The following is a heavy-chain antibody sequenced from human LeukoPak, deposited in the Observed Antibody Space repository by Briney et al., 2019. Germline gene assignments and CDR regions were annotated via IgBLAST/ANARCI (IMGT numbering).Heavy chain of an antibody. CDR2: IRSCNTHI. J-gene: IGHJ4*02. CDR1: GFTFVSLG. CDR3: ARVRGPTVTTMYFDY. D-gene: IGHD4-17*01. V-gene: IGHV3-48*01. Sequence: HSGGSLSLSCGASGFTFVSLGMMWVRQPPGKGLEWLSYIRSCNTHINPADSVKDRFTTSRDKDKSSLFLQMNSLRAEDTAVYYCARVRGPTVTTMYFDYWGQGALVTVPS.